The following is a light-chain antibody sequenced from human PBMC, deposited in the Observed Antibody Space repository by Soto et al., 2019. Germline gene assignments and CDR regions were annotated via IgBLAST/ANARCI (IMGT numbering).Light chain of an antibody. CDR2: DSS. CDR1: QSVRSF. Sequence: EIVLTQSPDTLSLFSGARAAISCRASQSVRSFLAWYQQKPGQAPRLLIYDSSTRATGIPARFSGSGSGTDFTLTISNLEPEDFAVYYCQQRSNWPPITFGQGTRLEIK. V-gene: IGKV3-11*01. J-gene: IGKJ5*01. CDR3: QQRSNWPPIT.